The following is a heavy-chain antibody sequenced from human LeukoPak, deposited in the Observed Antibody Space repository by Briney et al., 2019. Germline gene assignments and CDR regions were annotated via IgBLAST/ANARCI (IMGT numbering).Heavy chain of an antibody. D-gene: IGHD3-10*01. J-gene: IGHJ4*02. Sequence: VASVKVSCKTSGYTFTSYYIHWARQAPGQGLEWMGIINPSGGSTSYAQKFQGRVTMTRDTSTSTVYMELSSLRSEDTAVYFCGRSMVRGVNYYFDFWGQGTLVTVSS. CDR1: GYTFTSYY. CDR3: GRSMVRGVNYYFDF. CDR2: INPSGGST. V-gene: IGHV1-46*03.